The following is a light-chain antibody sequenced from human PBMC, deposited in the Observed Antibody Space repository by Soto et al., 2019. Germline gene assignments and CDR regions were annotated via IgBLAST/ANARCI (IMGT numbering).Light chain of an antibody. CDR3: QYFCRAPSLT. CDR2: AAS. V-gene: IGKV1-27*01. J-gene: IGKJ4*01. Sequence: DIQMTQSPSSLSASVGDRVTITCRASQGISNYLDWYQQKPGKVPKLLIYAASTLQSGVPSRFSGSGSGTDFTLTIHSLQPEDVASYFCQYFCRAPSLTCGGGTKVEIK. CDR1: QGISNY.